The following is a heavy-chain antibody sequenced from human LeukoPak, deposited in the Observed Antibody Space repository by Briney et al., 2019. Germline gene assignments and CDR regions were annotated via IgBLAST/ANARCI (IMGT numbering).Heavy chain of an antibody. V-gene: IGHV1-58*02. J-gene: IGHJ4*02. CDR3: ARGSHRWATTNGNFDY. Sequence: SVKVSCKASGFTFTSSAMQWVRQARGQRLEWIGWIVVGSGNTNYAQKFQERVTITRDMSTSTAYMELSSLRSEDTALYYCARGSHRWATTNGNFDYWGQGTLVTVSS. D-gene: IGHD1-1*01. CDR1: GFTFTSSA. CDR2: IVVGSGNT.